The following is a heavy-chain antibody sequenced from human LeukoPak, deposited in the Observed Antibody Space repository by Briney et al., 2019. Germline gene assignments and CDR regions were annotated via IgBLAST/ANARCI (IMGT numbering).Heavy chain of an antibody. Sequence: SETLSLTCTVSGGSISSYYWSWIRQPPGKGLEWIGYIYYSGSTNYNPSLKSRVTISVDTSKNQFSLKLSSVTAADTAVYYCARQIDWLNWFDPWGQGTLVTVSS. V-gene: IGHV4-59*01. CDR3: ARQIDWLNWFDP. D-gene: IGHD3-9*01. CDR1: GGSISSYY. CDR2: IYYSGST. J-gene: IGHJ5*02.